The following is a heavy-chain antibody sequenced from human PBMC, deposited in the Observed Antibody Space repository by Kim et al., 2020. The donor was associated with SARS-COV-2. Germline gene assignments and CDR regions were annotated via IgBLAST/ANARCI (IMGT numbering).Heavy chain of an antibody. CDR3: ARELNYDSSGSDAFDI. CDR1: GYTFTSYG. CDR2: ISAYNGNT. V-gene: IGHV1-18*01. J-gene: IGHJ3*02. D-gene: IGHD3-22*01. Sequence: ASVKVSCKASGYTFTSYGISWVRQAPGQGLEWMGWISAYNGNTNYAQKLQGRVTMTTDTSTSTAYMELRSLRSDDTAVYYCARELNYDSSGSDAFDIWGQGTMVTVSS.